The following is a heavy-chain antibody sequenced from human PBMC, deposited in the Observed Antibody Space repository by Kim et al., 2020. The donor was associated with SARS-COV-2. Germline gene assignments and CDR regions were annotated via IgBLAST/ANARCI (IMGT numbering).Heavy chain of an antibody. CDR3: TRGPGSTTD. CDR2: INYSGST. CDR1: GGSFSAFSGYY. J-gene: IGHJ4*02. Sequence: SETLSLTCAVYGGSFSAFSGYYWSWIRQSPGKGLEWIGEINYSGSTNYNPSLESRVTISVDTFKKQFSLKVTSVTAADTAVYYFTRGPGSTTDWGQGTPV. V-gene: IGHV4-34*01. D-gene: IGHD2-2*01.